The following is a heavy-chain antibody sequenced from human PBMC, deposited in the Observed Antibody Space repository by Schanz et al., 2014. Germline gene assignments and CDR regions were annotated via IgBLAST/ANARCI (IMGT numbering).Heavy chain of an antibody. CDR1: GFTFSSYA. V-gene: IGHV3-66*01. CDR2: IDYAGST. Sequence: EVQLLESGGGLVQPGGSLRLSCVASGFTFSSYAMSWVRQAPGKGLEWVSLIDYAGSTNYADSVKGRMTVSRDTSKNALFLQMNNLRAEDTAVYYCASPPISVAGRLADYWGQGILVAVSS. J-gene: IGHJ4*02. CDR3: ASPPISVAGRLADY. D-gene: IGHD6-19*01.